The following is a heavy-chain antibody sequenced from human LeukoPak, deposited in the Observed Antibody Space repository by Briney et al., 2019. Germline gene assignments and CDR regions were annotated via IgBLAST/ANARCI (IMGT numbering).Heavy chain of an antibody. CDR3: ARDTLKGGLDY. Sequence: PSETLSLTCSVSGGSISSYYWSWIRQPPGKGLEWIGYIYYSGSTNYNPSLKSRVTISVDTSKNQFSLKLSSVTAADTAVYYCARDTLKGGLDYWGQGTLVTVSS. CDR1: GGSISSYY. J-gene: IGHJ4*02. CDR2: IYYSGST. V-gene: IGHV4-59*12.